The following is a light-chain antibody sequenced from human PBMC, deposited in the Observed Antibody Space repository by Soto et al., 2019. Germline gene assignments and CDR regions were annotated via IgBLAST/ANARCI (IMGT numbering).Light chain of an antibody. Sequence: DIQMNQSPSTLSASVGDRVTITCRAIQSISSWLAWYQQKPVKAPKLLXYKASSLESGVPSRFRGSGSGTEFTLTISSLQPDDFATYYCQQYNSYSRTFGQGTKVDIK. J-gene: IGKJ1*01. V-gene: IGKV1-5*03. CDR2: KAS. CDR1: QSISSW. CDR3: QQYNSYSRT.